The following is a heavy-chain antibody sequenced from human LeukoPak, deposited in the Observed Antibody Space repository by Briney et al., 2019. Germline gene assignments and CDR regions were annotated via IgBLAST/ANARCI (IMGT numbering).Heavy chain of an antibody. D-gene: IGHD5-24*01. V-gene: IGHV3-23*01. Sequence: GGSLRLSCXXSGFTFSGYSMSWVRQAPGKGLEWVSGLCRRGDNRYYADSVKGRFTISRDNSKDTVYLQMSSLRVEDTAKYFCVKDRPCDGCMPMDAWGQGTTVTVSS. CDR2: LCRRGDNR. J-gene: IGHJ6*02. CDR1: GFTFSGYS. CDR3: VKDRPCDGCMPMDA.